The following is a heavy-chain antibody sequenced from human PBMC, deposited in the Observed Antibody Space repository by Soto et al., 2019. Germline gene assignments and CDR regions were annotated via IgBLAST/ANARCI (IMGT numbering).Heavy chain of an antibody. CDR1: GYTFTSYA. V-gene: IGHV1-18*01. Sequence: QVQLVQSGAEVKKPGASVKVSCKASGYTFTSYAISWVRQAPGQGLEWMGWISAYNGNTNYAQKPPGSATTTTDTSTSTAYLELRSLRSDDTAVYYCARDAPPDDYWGKGTLVTVSP. J-gene: IGHJ4*02. CDR2: ISAYNGNT. CDR3: ARDAPPDDY.